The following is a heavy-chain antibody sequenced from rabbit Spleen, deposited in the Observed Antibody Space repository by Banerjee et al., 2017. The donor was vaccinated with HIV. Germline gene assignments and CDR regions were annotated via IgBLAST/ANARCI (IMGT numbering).Heavy chain of an antibody. Sequence: QSSEESGGDLVKPGASLTLTCTASGVSFSYSSYMCWVRQAPGKGLEWIACIDAGSSGFTYFATWAKGRFTISKTSSTTVTLQMTRLTAADTATYFCARDTSTSFSSYGMDLWGPGTLVTVS. CDR1: GVSFSYSSY. CDR3: ARDTSTSFSSYGMDL. J-gene: IGHJ6*01. D-gene: IGHD1-1*01. V-gene: IGHV1S40*01. CDR2: IDAGSSGFT.